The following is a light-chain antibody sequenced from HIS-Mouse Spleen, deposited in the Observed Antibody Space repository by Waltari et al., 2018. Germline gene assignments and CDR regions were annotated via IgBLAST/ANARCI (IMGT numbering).Light chain of an antibody. CDR3: QSADSSGTYHVV. CDR1: ALPKQY. V-gene: IGLV3-25*03. J-gene: IGLJ2*01. Sequence: SYELTQPHSVSVSPGQTARITCSGDALPKQYANWYQQKPGQAPVLVIYKDSERPSGIPERFSGSSSGTTVTLTISGVQAEDEADYYCQSADSSGTYHVVFGGGTKLTVL. CDR2: KDS.